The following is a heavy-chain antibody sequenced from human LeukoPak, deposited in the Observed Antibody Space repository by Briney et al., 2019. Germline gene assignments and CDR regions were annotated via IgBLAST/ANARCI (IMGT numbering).Heavy chain of an antibody. D-gene: IGHD6-19*01. CDR3: ARGGVYSSGWYVDY. CDR2: ISSSSSTT. J-gene: IGHJ4*02. CDR1: GFTFSSYG. V-gene: IGHV3-48*01. Sequence: QPGGSLRLSCAASGFTFSSYGMTWVRQAPGKGLEWVSYISSSSSTTYYADSVKGRFTISGDNAKNSLYLQLNSLRAEDTAVYYCARGGVYSSGWYVDYWGQGTLVTVSS.